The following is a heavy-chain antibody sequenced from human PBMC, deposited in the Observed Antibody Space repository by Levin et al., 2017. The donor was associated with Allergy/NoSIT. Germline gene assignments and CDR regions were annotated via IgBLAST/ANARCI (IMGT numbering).Heavy chain of an antibody. V-gene: IGHV4-39*01. CDR3: ARRFAASSNWDFDY. CDR1: GVSIGSSSYY. D-gene: IGHD4-11*01. J-gene: IGHJ4*02. CDR2: IYYSGST. Sequence: SQTLSLTCTVSGVSIGSSSYYWGWIRQPPGKGLEWIGSIYYSGSTYYNPSLKSRLTISVDTSKSQFSLKMSSVTAADTAVYYCARRFAASSNWDFDYWGQGTLVTVSS.